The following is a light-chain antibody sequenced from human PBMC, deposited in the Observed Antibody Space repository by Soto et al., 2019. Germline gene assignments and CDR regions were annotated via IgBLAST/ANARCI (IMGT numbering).Light chain of an antibody. V-gene: IGLV1-47*01. Sequence: QSVLTQPPSASGTPGQRVTISCSGGSSNIGSNSVYWYQQFPGTAPKLLIYRNNRWPSGVPDRFSGSKSGTSASLATSGLRSEDEADYYCATWDDSLSVLYVFGDGTKVTVL. CDR2: RNN. CDR1: SSNIGSNS. CDR3: ATWDDSLSVLYV. J-gene: IGLJ1*01.